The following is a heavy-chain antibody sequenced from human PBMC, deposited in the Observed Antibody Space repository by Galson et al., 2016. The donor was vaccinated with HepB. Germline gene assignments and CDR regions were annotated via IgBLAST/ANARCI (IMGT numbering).Heavy chain of an antibody. CDR3: ARGGVSYSGWSKMGH. CDR1: GYNFSGYY. CDR2: INRSGEST. D-gene: IGHD5-12*01. J-gene: IGHJ4*02. Sequence: SVKVSCKASGYNFSGYYMYWVRQAPGQGLEWMGIINRSGESTTYAQKFQGRISMTRDTSTSTLYMELSNLRSADTAIYYCARGGVSYSGWSKMGHWGQGTLVTVSS. V-gene: IGHV1-46*01.